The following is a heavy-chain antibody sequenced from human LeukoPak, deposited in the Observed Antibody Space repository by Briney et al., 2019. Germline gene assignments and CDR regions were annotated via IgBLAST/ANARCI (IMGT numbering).Heavy chain of an antibody. CDR3: ARDSRGYSSGWYFDY. Sequence: PSETLSLTCAVSGGSISSGGYSWSWIRQPPGKGLEWIGYIYHSGSTYYNPSLKSRVTISVDTSKNQFSLKLSSVTAADTAVYYCARDSRGYSSGWYFDYWGQGTLVTVSS. D-gene: IGHD6-19*01. V-gene: IGHV4-30-2*05. CDR1: GGSISSGGYS. J-gene: IGHJ4*02. CDR2: IYHSGST.